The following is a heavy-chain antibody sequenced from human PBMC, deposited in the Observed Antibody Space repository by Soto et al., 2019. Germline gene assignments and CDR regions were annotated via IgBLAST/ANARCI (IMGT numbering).Heavy chain of an antibody. CDR1: GFTFSSYA. V-gene: IGHV3-21*01. D-gene: IGHD3-22*01. J-gene: IGHJ3*02. CDR3: ARDFIPITMIVVAHDAFDI. CDR2: ISSSSGYI. Sequence: GGSLRLSCAASGFTFSSYAMNWVRQAPGKGLEWVSSISSSSGYIYYADSVKGRFTISRGNAKNSLYLQMNSLRAEDTAVYYCARDFIPITMIVVAHDAFDIWGQGTMVTVSS.